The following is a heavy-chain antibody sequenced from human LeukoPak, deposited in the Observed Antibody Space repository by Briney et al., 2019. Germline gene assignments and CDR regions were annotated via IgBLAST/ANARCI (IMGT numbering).Heavy chain of an antibody. CDR3: ARDRDGYCSGGSCYSGGFDV. J-gene: IGHJ6*02. Sequence: PGGSLRLSCAASGFTVSSKYMCWVRQAPGKGLEWVSVIYSDTSTYYADSVKGRFTISRDNSKNTLYLQMNSLRAEDTAVYYCARDRDGYCSGGSCYSGGFDVWGQGTTVTVSS. CDR1: GFTVSSKY. CDR2: IYSDTST. V-gene: IGHV3-66*01. D-gene: IGHD2-15*01.